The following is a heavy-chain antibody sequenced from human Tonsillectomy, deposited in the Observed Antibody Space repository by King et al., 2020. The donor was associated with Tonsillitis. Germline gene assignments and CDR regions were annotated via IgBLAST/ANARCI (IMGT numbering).Heavy chain of an antibody. Sequence: VQLVESGGGLVKPGGSLRLSCAASGFTFSDYYMSWIRQAPGKGLEWVSYISSSGSTIYYADSVKGRFTISRDNAKNSLYLQMNSLRAEDTAVYYCAGAMGIVLMVYAVDAFDIWGQGTMVTVSS. V-gene: IGHV3-11*01. D-gene: IGHD2-8*01. J-gene: IGHJ3*02. CDR1: GFTFSDYY. CDR3: AGAMGIVLMVYAVDAFDI. CDR2: ISSSGSTI.